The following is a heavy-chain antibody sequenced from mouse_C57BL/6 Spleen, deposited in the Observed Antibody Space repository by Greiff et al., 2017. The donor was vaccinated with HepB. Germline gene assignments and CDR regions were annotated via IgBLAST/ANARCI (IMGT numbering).Heavy chain of an antibody. J-gene: IGHJ1*03. V-gene: IGHV1-74*01. CDR2: IHPSDSDT. Sequence: QVQLQQSGAELVKPGASVKVSCKASGYTFTSYWMHWVKQRPGQGLEWIGRIHPSDSDTNYNQKFKGKATLTVDKSSSTADMQLSSLTSEDSAVYYCAKEDYYGSSYGYFDVWGTGTTVTVSS. CDR3: AKEDYYGSSYGYFDV. CDR1: GYTFTSYW. D-gene: IGHD1-1*01.